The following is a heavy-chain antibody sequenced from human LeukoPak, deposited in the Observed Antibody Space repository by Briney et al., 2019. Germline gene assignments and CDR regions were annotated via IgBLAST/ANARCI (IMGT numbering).Heavy chain of an antibody. D-gene: IGHD3-10*01. CDR3: AKDSAFYYIDV. V-gene: IGHV3-30*04. CDR1: GFTFNYYS. J-gene: IGHJ6*03. CDR2: ISYDGSNE. Sequence: GGSLRLSCAASGFTFNYYSMHWVRQAPGKGLEWVAGISYDGSNEYYADSVKGRFTISRDNSKNTLYLQMNSLKGDDTAVYYCAKDSAFYYIDVWGKGTTVIISS.